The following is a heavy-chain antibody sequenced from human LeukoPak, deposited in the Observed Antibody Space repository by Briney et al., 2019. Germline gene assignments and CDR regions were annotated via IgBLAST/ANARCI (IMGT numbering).Heavy chain of an antibody. CDR2: IYTSGST. Sequence: SETLSLTCTVSGGSISSYYWSWIRQPAGKGLERIGRIYTSGSTNYNPSLKSRVTMSVDTSKNQFSLKLSSVTAADTAVYYCARDGGSGSYLYYYYGMDVWGQGTTVTVSS. V-gene: IGHV4-4*07. D-gene: IGHD3-10*01. J-gene: IGHJ6*02. CDR3: ARDGGSGSYLYYYYGMDV. CDR1: GGSISSYY.